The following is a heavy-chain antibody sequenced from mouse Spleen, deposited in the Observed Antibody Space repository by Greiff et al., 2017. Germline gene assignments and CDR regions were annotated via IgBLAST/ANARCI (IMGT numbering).Heavy chain of an antibody. D-gene: IGHD2-3*01. CDR3: ARPIYDGYYVYDY. V-gene: IGHV1-55*01. Sequence: VQLQQPGAELVKPGASVKMSCTASGYTFTSYWITWVKQRPGQGLEWIGDIYPGSGSTNYNEKFKSKATLTVDTSSSTAYMQLSSLTSEDSAVYYCARPIYDGYYVYDYWGQGTTLTVSS. CDR2: IYPGSGST. J-gene: IGHJ2*01. CDR1: GYTFTSYW.